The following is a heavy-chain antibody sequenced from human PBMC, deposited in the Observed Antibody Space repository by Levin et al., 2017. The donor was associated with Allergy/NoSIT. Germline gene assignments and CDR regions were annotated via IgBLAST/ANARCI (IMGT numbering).Heavy chain of an antibody. CDR2: ISGSGGST. J-gene: IGHJ4*02. D-gene: IGHD3-16*01. V-gene: IGHV3-23*01. CDR3: AKIGGDGYYFDY. Sequence: GESLKISCAASGFTFSSYAMSWVRQAPGKGLEWVSAISGSGGSTYYADSVKGRFTISRDNSKNTLYLQMNSLRAEDTAVYYCAKIGGDGYYFDYWGQGTLVTVSS. CDR1: GFTFSSYA.